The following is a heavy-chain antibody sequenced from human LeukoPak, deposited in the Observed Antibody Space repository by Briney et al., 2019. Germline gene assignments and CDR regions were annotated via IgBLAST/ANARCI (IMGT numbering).Heavy chain of an antibody. CDR2: INWNGGST. V-gene: IGHV3-20*04. J-gene: IGHJ6*02. D-gene: IGHD2-2*01. CDR3: AREMFTSYDHFNCGMDV. Sequence: GGSLRLSCAASGCTFDDYGMSWVRQAPGKGLEWVSGINWNGGSTGYADSVKGRFTISRDNAKNSLYLQMNSLRAEDTALYYCAREMFTSYDHFNCGMDVWGQGTTVTVSS. CDR1: GCTFDDYG.